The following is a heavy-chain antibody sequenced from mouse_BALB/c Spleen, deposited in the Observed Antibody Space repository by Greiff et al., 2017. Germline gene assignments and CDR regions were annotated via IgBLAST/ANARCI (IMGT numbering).Heavy chain of an antibody. CDR1: GFTFSDYY. D-gene: IGHD2-3*01. CDR3: ARDPNPYDGYSFAY. V-gene: IGHV5-4*02. J-gene: IGHJ3*01. CDR2: ISDGGSYT. Sequence: EVQLVESGGGLVKPGGSLKLSCAASGFTFSDYYMYWVRQTPEKRLEWVATISDGGSYTYYPDSVKGRFTISRDNAKNNLYLQMSSLKSEDTAMYYCARDPNPYDGYSFAYWGQGTLVTVSA.